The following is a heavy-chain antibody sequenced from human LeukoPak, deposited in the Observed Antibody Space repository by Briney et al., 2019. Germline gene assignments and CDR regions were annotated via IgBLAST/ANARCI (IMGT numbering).Heavy chain of an antibody. CDR1: GYSFTTNW. J-gene: IGHJ4*02. CDR3: ARSNYYFDY. V-gene: IGHV5-51*01. CDR2: IYPDDSDI. D-gene: IGHD2/OR15-2a*01. Sequence: GESLKISCKGSGYSFTTNWIAWVRLMPGKGLEWMGIIYPDDSDIRYSPSFQGQVTISADKSINTAYLQWSSLKASDTAMYYCARSNYYFDYWGQGTLVTVSS.